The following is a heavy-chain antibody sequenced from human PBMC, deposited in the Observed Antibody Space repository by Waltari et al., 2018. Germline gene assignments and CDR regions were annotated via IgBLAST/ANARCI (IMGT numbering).Heavy chain of an antibody. Sequence: QVQLQESGPRLVKPSETLALTCTVPDGPITYYYWSWIRQPPGKGLEWIGCIYHSGGTNYNPSLKSRVTISVDTSKNQFSLKLSSVTAADTAVYFCARSRDGYKGLFDYWGQGTLVTVSS. D-gene: IGHD5-12*01. CDR2: IYHSGGT. CDR1: DGPITYYY. CDR3: ARSRDGYKGLFDY. V-gene: IGHV4-59*01. J-gene: IGHJ4*02.